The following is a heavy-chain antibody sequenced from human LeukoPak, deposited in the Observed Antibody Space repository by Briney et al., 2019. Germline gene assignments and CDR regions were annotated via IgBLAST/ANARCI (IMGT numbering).Heavy chain of an antibody. CDR1: GYTFTSYG. Sequence: GASVKVSCKASGYTFTSYGISWVRQAPGQGLEWMGWISAYNGNTNYAQKLQGRVTMTTDTSTSTAYMELRSLRSDDTAVYYCARMGGLWDYDILTGYWHPLDYWGQGTLVTDSS. V-gene: IGHV1-18*04. CDR2: ISAYNGNT. D-gene: IGHD3-9*01. CDR3: ARMGGLWDYDILTGYWHPLDY. J-gene: IGHJ4*02.